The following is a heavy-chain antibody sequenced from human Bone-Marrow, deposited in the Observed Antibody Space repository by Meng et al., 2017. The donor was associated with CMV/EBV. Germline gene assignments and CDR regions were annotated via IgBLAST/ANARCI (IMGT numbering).Heavy chain of an antibody. CDR1: GFTFSSYS. Sequence: GESLKISCAASGFTFSSYSMNWVRQAPGKGLEWVSSISSSSSYIYYADSVKGRFTISRDNAKNSLYLQMNSLRAEDTAVYYCAREGYDFWSGYPTLYSYGMDVWGQGTTVTVSS. J-gene: IGHJ6*02. V-gene: IGHV3-21*01. CDR3: AREGYDFWSGYPTLYSYGMDV. D-gene: IGHD3-3*01. CDR2: ISSSSSYI.